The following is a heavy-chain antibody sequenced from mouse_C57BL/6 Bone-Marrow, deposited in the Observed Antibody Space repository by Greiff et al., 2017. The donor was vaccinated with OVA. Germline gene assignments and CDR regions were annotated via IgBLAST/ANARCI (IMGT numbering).Heavy chain of an antibody. Sequence: QVQLQQSGAELVRPGTSVKVSCKASGYAFTNYLIEWVKQRPGQGLEWIGVINPGSGGTNYNEKFKGKATLTADKSSSTAYMQLSSLTSEDSAVYFCARLGFYSNYVADYWGQGTSVTVSS. CDR2: INPGSGGT. D-gene: IGHD2-5*01. CDR3: ARLGFYSNYVADY. CDR1: GYAFTNYL. J-gene: IGHJ4*01. V-gene: IGHV1-54*01.